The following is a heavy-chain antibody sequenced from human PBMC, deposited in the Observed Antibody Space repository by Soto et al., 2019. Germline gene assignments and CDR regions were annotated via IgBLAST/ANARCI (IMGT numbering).Heavy chain of an antibody. CDR2: IYYSGST. J-gene: IGHJ4*02. V-gene: IGHV4-59*01. CDR3: AREIDGYNSYYFDY. CDR1: GGSISSYY. Sequence: XETLSLTCTVSGGSISSYYWSWIRQPPGKGLEWIGYIYYSGSTNYNPSLKSRVTISVDTSKNQFSLKLSSVTAADTAVYYCAREIDGYNSYYFDYWGQGTLVTVSS. D-gene: IGHD5-12*01.